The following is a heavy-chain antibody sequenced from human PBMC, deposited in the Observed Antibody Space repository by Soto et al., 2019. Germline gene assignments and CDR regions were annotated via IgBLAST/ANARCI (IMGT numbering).Heavy chain of an antibody. CDR3: AREYVRASSSPGYYYYGMDV. CDR2: INAGNGNT. J-gene: IGHJ6*02. D-gene: IGHD6-6*01. V-gene: IGHV1-3*01. CDR1: GYTFTSYA. Sequence: AASVKVSCKASGYTFTSYAMHWVRQAPGQRLEWMGWINAGNGNTKYSQKFQGRVTITRDTSASTAYMELSSLRSEDTAVYYCAREYVRASSSPGYYYYGMDVWGQGTTVTVSS.